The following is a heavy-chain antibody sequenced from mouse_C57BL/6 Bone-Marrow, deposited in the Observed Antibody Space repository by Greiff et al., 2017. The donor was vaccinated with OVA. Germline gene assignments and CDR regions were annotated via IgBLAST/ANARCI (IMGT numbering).Heavy chain of an antibody. J-gene: IGHJ2*01. CDR2: INPYNGGT. D-gene: IGHD1-1*01. CDR3: ARWYYGSSSYYFDY. V-gene: IGHV1-19*01. CDR1: GYTFTDYY. Sequence: VQLQQSGPVLVKPGASVKMSCKASGYTFTDYYMNWVKQSHGKSLEWIGVINPYNGGTSYNQKFKGKATLTVDKSSSTAYMALNSLTSEDSAVYYCARWYYGSSSYYFDYWGQGTTLTVSS.